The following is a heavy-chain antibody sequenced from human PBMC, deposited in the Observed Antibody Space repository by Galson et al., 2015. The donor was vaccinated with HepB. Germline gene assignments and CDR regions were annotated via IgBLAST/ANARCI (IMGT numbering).Heavy chain of an antibody. J-gene: IGHJ5*01. D-gene: IGHD3-10*01. CDR3: AKEGLIWYGVDKTDKTWLDS. V-gene: IGHV1-2*06. CDR2: INPDAGVS. CDR1: GYKFSDYY. Sequence: SVKVSCKASGYKFSDYYLHWVRQAPGQGLEWVGRINPDAGVSIYAQKFQGRVTVTRDTSTRTIYMELKSLRSDDTAVYYCAKEGLIWYGVDKTDKTWLDSWGQGTLVTVSS.